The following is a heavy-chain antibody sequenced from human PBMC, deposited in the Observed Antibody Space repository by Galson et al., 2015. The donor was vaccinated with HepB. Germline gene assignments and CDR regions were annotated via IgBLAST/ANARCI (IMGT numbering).Heavy chain of an antibody. CDR3: ARESPRYYYDSSGHYWTY. Sequence: SVKVSCKASGYTFTNYGISWVRQAPGQGLEWMGWISAYNGNTNYAQNLQGRVTMTIGTSTSTGYMELRSLISDDTAVYYCARESPRYYYDSSGHYWTYWGQGTLVTVSS. CDR2: ISAYNGNT. CDR1: GYTFTNYG. J-gene: IGHJ4*02. D-gene: IGHD3-22*01. V-gene: IGHV1-18*04.